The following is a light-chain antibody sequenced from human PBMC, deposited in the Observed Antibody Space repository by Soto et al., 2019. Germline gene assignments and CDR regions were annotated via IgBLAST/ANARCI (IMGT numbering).Light chain of an antibody. CDR1: QIISSW. CDR2: DAS. Sequence: IHRTQSASTLSATVVYRVRITFRASQIISSWLAGYQQKPGKAPKLLIYDASSLEGGVPSRFSGSGSGTEFTLTSSSLQPDDIATYYCHQYNSYWPFGQGTKVAIK. CDR3: HQYNSYWP. J-gene: IGKJ1*01. V-gene: IGKV1-5*01.